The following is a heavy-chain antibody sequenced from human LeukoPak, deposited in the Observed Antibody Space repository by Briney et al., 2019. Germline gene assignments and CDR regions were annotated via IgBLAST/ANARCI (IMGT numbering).Heavy chain of an antibody. J-gene: IGHJ4*02. Sequence: PSETLSLTCAVYGGSFSGYYWSWIRQPPGKGLEWIGEINHSGSTYYNPSLKSRVTISVDTSKNQFSLKLSSVTAADTAVYYCARGRGGDYWGQGTLVTVSS. CDR3: ARGRGGDY. CDR1: GGSFSGYY. CDR2: INHSGST. D-gene: IGHD3-10*01. V-gene: IGHV4-34*01.